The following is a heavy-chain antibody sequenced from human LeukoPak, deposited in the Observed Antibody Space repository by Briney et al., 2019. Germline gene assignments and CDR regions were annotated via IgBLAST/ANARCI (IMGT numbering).Heavy chain of an antibody. CDR3: ARDVGATTDWFDP. V-gene: IGHV4-39*07. J-gene: IGHJ5*02. Sequence: SETLSLTCTVSGVSISSSSYYWGWVRQPPGKGLEWIGTIFYSGSTYYNPSLKSRVTISVDTSKNQFSLKLSSVTAADTAVYYCARDVGATTDWFDPWGQGTLVTVSS. D-gene: IGHD1-26*01. CDR1: GVSISSSSYY. CDR2: IFYSGST.